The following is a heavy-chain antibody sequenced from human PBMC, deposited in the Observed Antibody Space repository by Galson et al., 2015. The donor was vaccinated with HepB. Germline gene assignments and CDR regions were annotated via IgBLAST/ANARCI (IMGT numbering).Heavy chain of an antibody. D-gene: IGHD6-13*01. J-gene: IGHJ4*02. CDR3: AALAAAGSTPTFDY. Sequence: SLRLSCAASGFTFSSYAMHWVRQAPGKGLEWVAVISYDGSNKYYADSVKGRFTISRDNSKNTLYLQMNSLRAEDTAVYYCAALAAAGSTPTFDYWGQGTLVTVSS. CDR1: GFTFSSYA. CDR2: ISYDGSNK. V-gene: IGHV3-30-3*01.